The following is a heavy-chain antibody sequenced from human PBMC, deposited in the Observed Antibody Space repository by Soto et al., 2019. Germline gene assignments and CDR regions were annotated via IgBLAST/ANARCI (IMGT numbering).Heavy chain of an antibody. Sequence: HPGGSLRLSCAASGFTFSSYWMSWVRPAPGKGLVWVANIKQDGSEKYYVDSVKGRFTISRDNAKNSLYLQMNSLRAEDTAVYYCARGGSVQWFGELSGPGRVDYWGQGTLVAVAS. D-gene: IGHD3-10*01. V-gene: IGHV3-7*01. CDR2: IKQDGSEK. J-gene: IGHJ4*02. CDR3: ARGGSVQWFGELSGPGRVDY. CDR1: GFTFSSYW.